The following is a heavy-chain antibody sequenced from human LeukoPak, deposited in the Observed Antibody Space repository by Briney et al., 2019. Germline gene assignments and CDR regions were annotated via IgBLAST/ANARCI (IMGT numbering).Heavy chain of an antibody. CDR2: FYNSGKT. J-gene: IGHJ4*02. CDR3: ARDYARFGVYYFDY. CDR1: DSSITSDFY. V-gene: IGHV4-38-2*02. D-gene: IGHD3-10*01. Sequence: SETLSLTCTVSDSSITSDFYWGWLRQPPGKGLEWIGSFYNSGKTYYKPSLESRVTISMDTSKKQFSLKVSSVTAADTAVYYYARDYARFGVYYFDYWGQGTLVTVSS.